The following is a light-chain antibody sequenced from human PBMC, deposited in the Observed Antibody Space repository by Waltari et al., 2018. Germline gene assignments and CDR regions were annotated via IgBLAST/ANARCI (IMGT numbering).Light chain of an antibody. V-gene: IGLV5-37*01. Sequence: QPVLTQPPSSSASPGDSASLTCTRPSDIHVADFLIYWYQQKSGSPPRFLLYYKSDSEKAQGSGVPSRFSGSKDASANAGILLISGLQSEDEADYYCMFWPNNVWVFGGGTKLTVL. CDR2: YKSDSEK. CDR1: SDIHVADFL. CDR3: MFWPNNVWV. J-gene: IGLJ3*02.